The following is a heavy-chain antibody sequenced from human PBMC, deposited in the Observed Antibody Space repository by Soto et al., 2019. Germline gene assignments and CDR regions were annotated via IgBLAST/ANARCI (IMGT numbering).Heavy chain of an antibody. V-gene: IGHV4-34*01. Sequence: QVQLQQWGAGLLKPSETLSLTCAVYGGSVSAYYWTWIRQPPGTGLEWIGEINHSGSTNYNPSLKSRVTISVDTSKNQFSLKLTSVTAADTAVYYCARDKITGLFDYWGQGTLVTDSS. D-gene: IGHD2-8*02. CDR2: INHSGST. J-gene: IGHJ4*02. CDR1: GGSVSAYY. CDR3: ARDKITGLFDY.